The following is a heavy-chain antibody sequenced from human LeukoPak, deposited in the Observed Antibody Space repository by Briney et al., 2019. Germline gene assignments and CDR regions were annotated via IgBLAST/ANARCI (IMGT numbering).Heavy chain of an antibody. V-gene: IGHV3-30*04. CDR3: ARAGYYDSSGYRHFDY. CDR2: ISFDGEDK. Sequence: GGSLRLSCAASGFTFSTYAMHWVRQAPGKGLEWVAVISFDGEDKYYADSVKGLFTISRDNSKSTLYLQMNSLRAEDTAVYYCARAGYYDSSGYRHFDYWGQGTLVTVSS. J-gene: IGHJ4*02. D-gene: IGHD3-22*01. CDR1: GFTFSTYA.